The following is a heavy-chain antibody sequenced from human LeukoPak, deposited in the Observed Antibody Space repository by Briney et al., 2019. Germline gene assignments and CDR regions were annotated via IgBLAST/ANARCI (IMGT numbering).Heavy chain of an antibody. D-gene: IGHD2-2*02. J-gene: IGHJ4*02. CDR1: GGSISSSSYF. V-gene: IGHV4-39*01. CDR3: ARQIPLFDY. Sequence: SETLSLTCTVSGGSISSSSYFWGWIRQPPGKGLEWIGSIYYSGSTYYNPSPKSRVTISVDTSKNQFSLKLSSVTAADTAVYYCARQIPLFDYWGQGTLVTVSS. CDR2: IYYSGST.